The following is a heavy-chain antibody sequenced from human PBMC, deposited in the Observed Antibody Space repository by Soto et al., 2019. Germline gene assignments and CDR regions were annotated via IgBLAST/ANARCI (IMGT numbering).Heavy chain of an antibody. CDR1: GDSVSSYSAA. CDR3: AREGSSSRVGRYYYGMDV. Sequence: SQTLSLTCAISGDSVSSYSAAWNWIRQSPSRGLEWLGRTYYRSKWYNDYAVSVKSRITINPDTSKNQFSLQLNSVTPEDTAVYYCAREGSSSRVGRYYYGMDVWGQGTTVTVSS. D-gene: IGHD6-13*01. V-gene: IGHV6-1*01. J-gene: IGHJ6*02. CDR2: TYYRSKWYN.